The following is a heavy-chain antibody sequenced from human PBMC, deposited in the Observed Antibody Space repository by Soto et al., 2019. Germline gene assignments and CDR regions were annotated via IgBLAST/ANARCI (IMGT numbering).Heavy chain of an antibody. Sequence: SVTLSLTXTVSGGSISSGGYYWTWIRQHPGKGLERIGYIYYSGSTYYIPSLTSRVTISVDTSKNQFSLKLSSVTAADTAVYYCPRDTVTTTFEVMRDMDVRCQGTTVTVSS. V-gene: IGHV4-31*02. J-gene: IGHJ6*02. CDR1: GGSISSGGYY. CDR2: IYYSGST. D-gene: IGHD4-17*01. CDR3: PRDTVTTTFEVMRDMDV.